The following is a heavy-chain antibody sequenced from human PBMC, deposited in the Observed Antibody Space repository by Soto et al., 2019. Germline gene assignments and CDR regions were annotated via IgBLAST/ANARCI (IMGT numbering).Heavy chain of an antibody. Sequence: GGSLRLSCKGSGFIFKDYAMTWVRQGPGKGLEWVSTMSESGDIISYRDSVKGRFTMSRDMSNSTLYLEMNGLRAEDTAMYYCAKKLYSGTYYDLESWGPGTLVTVSS. D-gene: IGHD1-26*01. CDR2: MSESGDII. CDR3: AKKLYSGTYYDLES. V-gene: IGHV3-23*01. J-gene: IGHJ1*01. CDR1: GFIFKDYA.